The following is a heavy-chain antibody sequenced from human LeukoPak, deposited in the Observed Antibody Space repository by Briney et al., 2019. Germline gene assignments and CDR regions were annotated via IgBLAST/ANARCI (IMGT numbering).Heavy chain of an antibody. D-gene: IGHD6-13*01. CDR3: AKDGYSSSWEFYLDY. CDR2: ISGSGSST. Sequence: GGSLRLSCAASGFTFANYGMSWVRQAPGKGLEWVSSISGSGSSTYDADSVKGRFTISRDNSKNTLYLQMNSLRAEDTAIYYCAKDGYSSSWEFYLDYWGQGTLVTVSS. CDR1: GFTFANYG. J-gene: IGHJ4*02. V-gene: IGHV3-23*01.